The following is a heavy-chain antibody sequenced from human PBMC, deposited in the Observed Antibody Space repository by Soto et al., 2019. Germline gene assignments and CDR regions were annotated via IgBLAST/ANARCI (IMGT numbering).Heavy chain of an antibody. V-gene: IGHV3-33*06. CDR2: IWYDGSKK. CDR3: AKDLGRAKTAAAANILDF. CDR1: GFTFSSYA. D-gene: IGHD6-13*01. Sequence: QVQVVESGGGVVQPGRSLRLSCAASGFTFSSYAMHWVRQAPGKGLEWVAIIWYDGSKKYYADSVEGRFTISRDNSKHTLDLQMNSLRAEDTAVYYCAKDLGRAKTAAAANILDFWGQGTLVTVSS. J-gene: IGHJ4*02.